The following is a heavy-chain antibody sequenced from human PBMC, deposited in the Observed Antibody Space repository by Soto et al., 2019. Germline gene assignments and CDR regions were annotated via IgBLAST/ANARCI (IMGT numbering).Heavy chain of an antibody. Sequence: VQLLESGGGLVQPGRSLRLSCAASGFTFSSYGMHWVRQAPGKGLEWVAVISYDGSNKYYADSVKGRFTISRDNSKNTLYLQMNSLRAEDTAVYYCAKDGGSYAVPDYWGQGTLVTVSS. CDR2: ISYDGSNK. D-gene: IGHD1-26*01. CDR1: GFTFSSYG. J-gene: IGHJ4*02. CDR3: AKDGGSYAVPDY. V-gene: IGHV3-30*18.